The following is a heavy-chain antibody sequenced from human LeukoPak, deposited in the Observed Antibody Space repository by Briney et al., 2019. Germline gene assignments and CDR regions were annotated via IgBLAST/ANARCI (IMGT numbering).Heavy chain of an antibody. CDR2: INPSGGST. CDR3: ARAFRKDNYYYYGMDV. Sequence: ASVQGSCTASGYTFTSYYMHWVRQAPGQGLEWMGIINPSGGSTSYAQKFQGRVTMTRDTSTSTVYMELSSLRSEDTAVYYCARAFRKDNYYYYGMDVWGQGTTVTVSS. CDR1: GYTFTSYY. D-gene: IGHD2/OR15-2a*01. J-gene: IGHJ6*02. V-gene: IGHV1-46*01.